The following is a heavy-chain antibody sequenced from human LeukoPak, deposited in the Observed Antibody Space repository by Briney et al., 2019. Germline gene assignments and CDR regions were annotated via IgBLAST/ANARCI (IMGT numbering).Heavy chain of an antibody. V-gene: IGHV3-7*01. D-gene: IGHD6-19*01. Sequence: GGSLRLSCAASGFTFSSYWMSWVRQAPGKGLEWVANIKQDGSEKYYVDSVKGRFTISRDNAKNSLYLQMNSLRAEDTAVYYCARDFEWYSSGWFDYWGRGTLVTVSS. CDR3: ARDFEWYSSGWFDY. J-gene: IGHJ4*02. CDR1: GFTFSSYW. CDR2: IKQDGSEK.